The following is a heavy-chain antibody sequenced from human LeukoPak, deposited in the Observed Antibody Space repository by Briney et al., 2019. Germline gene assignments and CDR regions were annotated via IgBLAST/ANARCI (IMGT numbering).Heavy chain of an antibody. CDR1: GYTFTVNY. V-gene: IGHV1-2*02. D-gene: IGHD3-22*01. Sequence: ASVKVSCKPSGYTFTVNYVHWVRQAPGQGLEWVGWINPNNGGTYYAQKFQGRVTMTRDTSISTAYMDLSRLTSDDTAVYYCARGFSDSSGKRLDYWGQGTLVTVSS. CDR3: ARGFSDSSGKRLDY. CDR2: INPNNGGT. J-gene: IGHJ4*02.